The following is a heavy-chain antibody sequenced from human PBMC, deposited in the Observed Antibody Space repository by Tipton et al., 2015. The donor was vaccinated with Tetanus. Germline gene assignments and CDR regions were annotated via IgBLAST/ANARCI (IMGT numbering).Heavy chain of an antibody. Sequence: TLSLTCSVSGASISSGGYFWNWIRHRPGKGLEWLGYIYYSGSTFYNPSLKSRVTISVDTSKNQFSLNMGSVTAADTAVYYCAILPKHWLAPRGAPWGQGTLVTVSS. CDR3: AILPKHWLAPRGAP. J-gene: IGHJ5*02. V-gene: IGHV4-31*03. CDR1: GASISSGGYF. CDR2: IYYSGST. D-gene: IGHD6-19*01.